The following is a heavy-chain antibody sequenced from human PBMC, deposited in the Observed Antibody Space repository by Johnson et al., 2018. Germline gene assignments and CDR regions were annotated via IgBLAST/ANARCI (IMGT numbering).Heavy chain of an antibody. D-gene: IGHD3-3*01. Sequence: QVQLQEAGPGLVEPSETLSLICTVSGGPILTSSYHWGWTRPPPGKGLEWMANIFYNGNTYYIPSLRCRLIMSLDTSMNQFSLKLTPVTAADTAIYYWASRGYYKYFHTWGQGTPVTVSS. CDR1: GGPILTSSYH. CDR3: ASRGYYKYFHT. J-gene: IGHJ1*01. V-gene: IGHV4-39*01. CDR2: IFYNGNT.